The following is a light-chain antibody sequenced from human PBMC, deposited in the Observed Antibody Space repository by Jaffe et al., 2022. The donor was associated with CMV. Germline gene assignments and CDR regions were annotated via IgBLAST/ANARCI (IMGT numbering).Light chain of an antibody. CDR2: WAS. Sequence: DIVMTQSPDSLAVSLGERATINCKSSQSVLFSSNNKNYLAWYQQKPGQPPKLLISWASTRGSGVPDRFSGSGSETDFTLTISSLQAEDVAVYYCQQYYNTPRTFGQGTRLEVK. V-gene: IGKV4-1*01. CDR3: QQYYNTPRT. J-gene: IGKJ5*01. CDR1: QSVLFSSNNKNY.